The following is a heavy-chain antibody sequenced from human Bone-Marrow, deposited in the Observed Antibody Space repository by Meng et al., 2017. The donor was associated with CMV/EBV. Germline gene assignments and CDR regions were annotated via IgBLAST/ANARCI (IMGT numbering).Heavy chain of an antibody. D-gene: IGHD3-22*01. V-gene: IGHV1-2*02. CDR1: GQTFSGYY. CDR3: ARGRNYYDSSGYHPFDY. Sequence: QLARSGGDGQVPRAECKVPVKASGQTFSGYYFHWGRQAPGQGLEWMGWINPNSGGTNYAQHFRGRVTMTRDTSISTPYMELSRLRSDDTAVYYCARGRNYYDSSGYHPFDYWGQGTLVTVSS. CDR2: INPNSGGT. J-gene: IGHJ4*02.